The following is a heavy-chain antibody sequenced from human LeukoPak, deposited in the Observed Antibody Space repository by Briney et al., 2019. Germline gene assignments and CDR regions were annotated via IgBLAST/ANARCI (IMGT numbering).Heavy chain of an antibody. J-gene: IGHJ4*02. Sequence: PSETLSLTCTVSGYSISSGYYWGWIRQPPGKGLEWIGSIYHSGSTYYNPSLKSRVTISVDTSKNQFSLKLSSVTAADTAVYYCAREWYSYGYDYWGQGTLVTVSS. V-gene: IGHV4-38-2*02. CDR1: GYSISSGYY. CDR2: IYHSGST. CDR3: AREWYSYGYDY. D-gene: IGHD5-18*01.